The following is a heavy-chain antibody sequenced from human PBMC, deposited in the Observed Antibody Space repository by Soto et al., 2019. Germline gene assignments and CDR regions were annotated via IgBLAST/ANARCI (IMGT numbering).Heavy chain of an antibody. CDR2: INHSGST. CDR1: GGSFGGYY. J-gene: IGHJ5*02. Sequence: PSETLSLTCAVYGGSFGGYYWSWIGQRPGKGLEWIGEINHSGSTNYNPSLKSRVTISVDTSKNQFSLKLSSVTAADTAVYYCARGPPWLRDFDRPNWFDPWGQGTLVTVSS. V-gene: IGHV4-34*01. CDR3: ARGPPWLRDFDRPNWFDP. D-gene: IGHD3-9*01.